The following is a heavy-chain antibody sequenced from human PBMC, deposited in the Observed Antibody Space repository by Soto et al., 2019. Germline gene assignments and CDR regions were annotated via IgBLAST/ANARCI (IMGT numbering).Heavy chain of an antibody. D-gene: IGHD1-1*01. CDR2: INGDGSIT. J-gene: IGHJ4*02. CDR1: GFTFSSYG. CDR3: ARGTGYY. Sequence: EVQVVESGGGIVQPGVSLRLSCAASGFTFSSYGMHWVRPAPGKGPVWVSRINGDGSITNYADSVKGRFTISRDNAKNTVDLQMNRLTAEDTAVYYCARGTGYYCGQGTLVTVSS. V-gene: IGHV3-74*01.